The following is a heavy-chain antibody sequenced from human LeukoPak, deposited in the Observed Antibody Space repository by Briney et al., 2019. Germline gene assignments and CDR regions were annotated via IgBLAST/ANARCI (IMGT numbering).Heavy chain of an antibody. D-gene: IGHD6-13*01. CDR1: GFTFSSYD. CDR3: ARAAYSSTWYSRYFDL. Sequence: QPGGSLRLSCAVSGFTFSSYDIHWVRQATGKGLEWVSGIGTAGEIYYPGSVKGRFTISRENAKNSLYLQMNSLRAGDTAVYYCARAAYSSTWYSRYFDLWGRGTLVTVSS. CDR2: IGTAGEI. J-gene: IGHJ2*01. V-gene: IGHV3-13*01.